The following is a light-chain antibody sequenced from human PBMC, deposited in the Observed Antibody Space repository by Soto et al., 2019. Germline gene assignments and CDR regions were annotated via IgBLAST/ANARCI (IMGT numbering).Light chain of an antibody. Sequence: DVVMTQSPPSLPVTLGQPASISCRSSXXXXXXXXXXYLNWFQQRPGQSPRRLIYTVSNRDSGDPXXXXXGGXXXXXXXXXXXVXAEDVGIYYCMQGTYWPPTFGQGTKVEI. J-gene: IGKJ1*01. CDR2: TVS. CDR1: XXXXXXXXXXY. V-gene: IGKV2-30*01. CDR3: MQGTYWPPT.